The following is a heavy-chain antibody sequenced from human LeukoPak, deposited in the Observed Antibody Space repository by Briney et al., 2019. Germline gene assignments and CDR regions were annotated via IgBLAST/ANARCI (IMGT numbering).Heavy chain of an antibody. CDR3: ARDAHNGYEFHDWFDP. V-gene: IGHV1-2*02. CDR2: INPNSGGT. D-gene: IGHD5-12*01. CDR1: GYTFTDYY. Sequence: ASVKVSCKASGYTFTDYYIHWVRQAPGQGLEWMGWINPNSGGTKYAQKFQGRVTMTADTSISTAYMEMSRLTSDDTAVYYCARDAHNGYEFHDWFDPWGQGALVTVSS. J-gene: IGHJ5*02.